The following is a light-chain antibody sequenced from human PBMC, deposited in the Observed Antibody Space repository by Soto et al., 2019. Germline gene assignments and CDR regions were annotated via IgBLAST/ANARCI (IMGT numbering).Light chain of an antibody. CDR1: RSNIGNNY. Sequence: QSVLTQPPSVSAAPEEKVTISCSGSRSNIGNNYVSWYRQFPGTHPKLLIYDNNKRPSGILDRFSGSKSGTSATLGITGLQTGDEADYYCGTWDSSLSAVIFGGGTKVTVL. J-gene: IGLJ2*01. CDR3: GTWDSSLSAVI. V-gene: IGLV1-51*01. CDR2: DNN.